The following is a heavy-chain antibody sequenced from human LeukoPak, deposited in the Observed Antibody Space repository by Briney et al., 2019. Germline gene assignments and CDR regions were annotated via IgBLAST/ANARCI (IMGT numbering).Heavy chain of an antibody. CDR3: ARDREFTIFGVVIPRPYPHFDY. D-gene: IGHD3-3*01. CDR1: GFTFSSYW. Sequence: GGSLRLSCAASGFTFSSYWMSLVRQAPRKGLEWVGNIKQDGSEKYYVDSVKGRFTISRDNAKNSLYLQMNSLRAEDTAVYYCARDREFTIFGVVIPRPYPHFDYWGQGTLVTVSS. V-gene: IGHV3-7*01. J-gene: IGHJ4*02. CDR2: IKQDGSEK.